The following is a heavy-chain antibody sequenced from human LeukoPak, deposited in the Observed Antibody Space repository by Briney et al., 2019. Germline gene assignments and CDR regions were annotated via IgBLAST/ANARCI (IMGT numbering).Heavy chain of an antibody. V-gene: IGHV3-23*01. CDR3: AKLSGSYAWYYFDY. CDR2: ISGSGGST. J-gene: IGHJ4*02. CDR1: GFTFSSYG. Sequence: SGGTLRLSCAASGFTFSSYGMSWVRQAPGKGLEWVSAISGSGGSTYYADSVKGRFTISRDNSKNTLYLQMNSLRAEDTAVYYCAKLSGSYAWYYFDYWGQGTLVTVSS. D-gene: IGHD1-26*01.